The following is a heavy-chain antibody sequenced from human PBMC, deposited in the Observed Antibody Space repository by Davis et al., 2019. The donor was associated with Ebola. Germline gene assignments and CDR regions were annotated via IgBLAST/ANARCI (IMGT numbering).Heavy chain of an antibody. V-gene: IGHV3-21*01. D-gene: IGHD4-17*01. Sequence: GESLKISCAASGFTFSSYSMNWVRQAPGKGLEWVSSISSSSSYIYYADSVKGRFTISRDNSKNTLYLQMNSLRAEDTAVYYCAKGLYGDNHYYYYYYMDVWGKGTTVTVSS. CDR3: AKGLYGDNHYYYYYYMDV. J-gene: IGHJ6*03. CDR1: GFTFSSYS. CDR2: ISSSSSYI.